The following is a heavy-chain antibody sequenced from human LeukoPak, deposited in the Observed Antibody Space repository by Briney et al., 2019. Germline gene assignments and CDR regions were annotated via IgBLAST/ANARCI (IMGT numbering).Heavy chain of an antibody. D-gene: IGHD2-2*01. CDR1: GFTFSSYD. J-gene: IGHJ3*01. CDR2: MYCDGRNK. Sequence: SLRLSCAASGFTFSSYDMHWVRQFPGKGLEWVAVMYCDGRNKYYADSVKGRFTISRDNSKNTLYLQINSLRAEDTAVFYCARKVLVPAATGADAFDVWGRGTIVIVSS. CDR3: ARKVLVPAATGADAFDV. V-gene: IGHV3-33*01.